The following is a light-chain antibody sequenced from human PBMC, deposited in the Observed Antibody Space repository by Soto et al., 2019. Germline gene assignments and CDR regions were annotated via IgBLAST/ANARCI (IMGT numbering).Light chain of an antibody. CDR2: AAS. Sequence: DIKMTQSPSSLSASVGDRVTITCRASQSISSYLNWYQQKPGKAPKLLIYAASSLQSGVPSRFSGSGSGTDFTLTISSLQPEDFATYYCQQSYSTPHTFGQGTKVDNK. J-gene: IGKJ1*01. V-gene: IGKV1-39*01. CDR3: QQSYSTPHT. CDR1: QSISSY.